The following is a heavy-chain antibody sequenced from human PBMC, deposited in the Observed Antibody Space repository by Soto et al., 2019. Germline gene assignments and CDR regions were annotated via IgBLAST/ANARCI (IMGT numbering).Heavy chain of an antibody. J-gene: IGHJ4*01. V-gene: IGHV4-30-4*08. Sequence: PSETLPVSCSVSGGSISGDYYWSWIRQSPEKGLEWIGYIYYSGSSYSNPALQSRLSMSLDTSKNQFSLKLRSVTAADTAVYYCARGGAHWTVYFSSCG. CDR3: ARGGAHWTVYFSS. CDR2: IYYSGSS. CDR1: GGSISGDYY. D-gene: IGHD1-1*01.